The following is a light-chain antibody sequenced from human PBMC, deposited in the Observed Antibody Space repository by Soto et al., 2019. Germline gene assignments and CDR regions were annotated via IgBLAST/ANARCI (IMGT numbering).Light chain of an antibody. V-gene: IGKV3-11*01. CDR3: QQRSGWPWT. J-gene: IGKJ1*01. CDR2: AAS. CDR1: QSVSSN. Sequence: EIVLPQSPATLSVSPGERATLSCRASQSVSSNLAWYQQKPGQAPRLLIYAASNRAPGIPARFSGSGSGTDFTLTISSLEPEDFAVYYCQQRSGWPWTFGQGTKVDIK.